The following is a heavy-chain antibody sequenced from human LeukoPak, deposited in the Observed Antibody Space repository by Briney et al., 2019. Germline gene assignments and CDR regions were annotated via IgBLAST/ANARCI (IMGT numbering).Heavy chain of an antibody. CDR1: GFTFSSDA. D-gene: IGHD3-22*01. CDR3: AKDYYEQTKTQAIDY. Sequence: GGSLRLSCAASGFTFSSDATMSWVRQAPGKGLEWVSAISGSGGSTYYADSVKGRFTISRDNSKNTLYLQMNSLRAEDTAVYYCAKDYYEQTKTQAIDYWGQGTLVTVSS. CDR2: ISGSGGST. V-gene: IGHV3-23*01. J-gene: IGHJ4*02.